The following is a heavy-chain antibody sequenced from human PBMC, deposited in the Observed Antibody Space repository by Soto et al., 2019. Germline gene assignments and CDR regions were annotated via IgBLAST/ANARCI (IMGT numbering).Heavy chain of an antibody. D-gene: IGHD5-18*01. CDR1: GFTFSSFW. V-gene: IGHV3-7*01. CDR2: IKQDGREK. Sequence: GGSLRLSCAASGFTFSSFWMRWVRQAPGKGLEWVASIKQDGREKYYLDSVKGRFTISRDNAKNSLYLQMNSLGAEDTAVYYCARDLRYSYTFDYWGQGTLVTVSS. J-gene: IGHJ4*02. CDR3: ARDLRYSYTFDY.